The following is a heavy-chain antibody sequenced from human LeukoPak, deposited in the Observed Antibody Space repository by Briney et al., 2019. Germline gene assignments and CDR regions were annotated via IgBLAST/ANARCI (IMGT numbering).Heavy chain of an antibody. J-gene: IGHJ4*02. CDR3: ARDQEDSYGSLLFDY. CDR1: GDSFRSGFY. D-gene: IGHD5-18*01. Sequence: PSGTLSLTCTISGDSFRSGFYWAWIRQPPGKGLEWIGSIDHSGNIYYNASLKSRVTMSVDTSMNQFSLRLSFVTAADTAVFYCARDQEDSYGSLLFDYWGQGTLVTVSS. V-gene: IGHV4-38-2*02. CDR2: IDHSGNI.